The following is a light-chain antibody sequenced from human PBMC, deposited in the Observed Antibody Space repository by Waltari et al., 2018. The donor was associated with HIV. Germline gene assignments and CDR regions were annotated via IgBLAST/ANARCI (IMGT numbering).Light chain of an antibody. CDR1: TSDVGGYNS. CDR3: SSYTDSNISIV. Sequence: QSALTQPASVSGSPGHSLAISSPGPTSDVGGYNSVPWYQQHPGKAPKLIIYDVSNRPSGVSNRFSGSKSGNTASLIISGLQAEDDADYYCSSYTDSNISIVLGEGTKLTVL. CDR2: DVS. J-gene: IGLJ2*01. V-gene: IGLV2-14*01.